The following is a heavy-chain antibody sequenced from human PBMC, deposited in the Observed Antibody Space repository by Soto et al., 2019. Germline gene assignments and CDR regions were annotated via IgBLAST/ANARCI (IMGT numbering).Heavy chain of an antibody. V-gene: IGHV3-23*01. D-gene: IGHD4-17*01. CDR2: ITSSGSST. Sequence: GGSLRLSCAASGFTFSNYAMTWVRQSPGKGLEWVSIITSSGSSTHYADSVKGRFTISRDNSKNTLYLQMNTLRAEDTAVYYCAKTTVTNRFDYWGQGTLVTVSS. CDR1: GFTFSNYA. CDR3: AKTTVTNRFDY. J-gene: IGHJ4*02.